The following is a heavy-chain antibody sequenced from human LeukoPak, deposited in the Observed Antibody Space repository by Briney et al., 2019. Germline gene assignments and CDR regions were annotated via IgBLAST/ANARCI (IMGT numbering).Heavy chain of an antibody. Sequence: GESLKISCKGSGYSFTSYWIGWVRQMPGKGLEWMGIIYPGDSDTRYSPSFQGQVTISADKSISTAYLQWSSLKASDTAMYYCARLESLDIVGVPAAMNYYMDVWGKGTTVTVSS. CDR1: GYSFTSYW. CDR2: IYPGDSDT. CDR3: ARLESLDIVGVPAAMNYYMDV. J-gene: IGHJ6*03. D-gene: IGHD2-2*03. V-gene: IGHV5-51*01.